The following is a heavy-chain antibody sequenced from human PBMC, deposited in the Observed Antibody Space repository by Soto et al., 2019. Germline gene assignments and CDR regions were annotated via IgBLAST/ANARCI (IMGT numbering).Heavy chain of an antibody. CDR3: ARAGGLLVDY. CDR1: GFMFSSYA. V-gene: IGHV3-30-3*01. D-gene: IGHD1-26*01. CDR2: KTYDGSNK. J-gene: IGHJ4*02. Sequence: QVQLVESGGGVVQPGRSLRLSCAASGFMFSSYAMHWVRQAPGKGLEWVAVKTYDGSNKYYADSVKGRFTISRDNSKNTLYVQMNSLRAEDTAVYYCARAGGLLVDYWGQGTLVTVSS.